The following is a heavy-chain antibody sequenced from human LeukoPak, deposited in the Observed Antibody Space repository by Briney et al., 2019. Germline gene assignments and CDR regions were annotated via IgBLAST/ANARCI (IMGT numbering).Heavy chain of an antibody. CDR3: ARGLVEMATIYFDY. CDR2: IYSGGNT. Sequence: GGSLRLSCAASGFTVSSNYMSWVRQAPGKGLEWVSVIYSGGNTYYADSMRGRFTISRDNSKNTLYLQMNSLRAEDTAVYYCARGLVEMATIYFDYWGQGTLVTVSS. D-gene: IGHD5-24*01. V-gene: IGHV3-53*01. J-gene: IGHJ4*02. CDR1: GFTVSSNY.